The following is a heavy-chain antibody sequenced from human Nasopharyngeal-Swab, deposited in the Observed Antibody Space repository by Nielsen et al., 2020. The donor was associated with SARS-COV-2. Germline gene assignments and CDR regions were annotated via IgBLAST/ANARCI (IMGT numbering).Heavy chain of an antibody. D-gene: IGHD3-10*01. V-gene: IGHV3-23*01. CDR3: AKADLWFGELSRLGFDY. CDR1: GFTFSSYA. J-gene: IGHJ4*02. Sequence: GESLKISCAASGFTFSSYAMSWVRQAPGKGLEWVSAISGSGGSTYCADSVKGRFTISRDNSKNTLYLQMNSLRAEDTAVYYCAKADLWFGELSRLGFDYWGQGTLVTVSS. CDR2: ISGSGGST.